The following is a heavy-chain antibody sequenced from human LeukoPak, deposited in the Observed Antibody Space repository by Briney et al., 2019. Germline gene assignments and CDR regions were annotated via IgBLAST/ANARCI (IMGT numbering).Heavy chain of an antibody. D-gene: IGHD5-18*01. CDR1: GGSFSGYY. CDR3: AQLPRYSCGSKPTSYYFDY. Sequence: SETLSLTCAVYGGSFSGYYWSWIRQPPGKGLEWIGEINHSGSTNYNPSLKSRVTISVDTSKNQFSLKLSSVTAADTAVYYCAQLPRYSCGSKPTSYYFDYWGQGTLVTVSS. V-gene: IGHV4-34*01. J-gene: IGHJ4*02. CDR2: INHSGST.